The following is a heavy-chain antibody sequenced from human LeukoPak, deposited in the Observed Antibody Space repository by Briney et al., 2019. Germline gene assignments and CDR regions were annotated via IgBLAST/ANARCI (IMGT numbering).Heavy chain of an antibody. CDR3: ARLDAYCGGDCFYAFDI. CDR2: IIPILGIA. D-gene: IGHD2-21*02. V-gene: IGHV1-69*04. CDR1: GGTFSSYA. Sequence: ASVKVSCKASGGTFSSYAISWVRQAPGQGLEWMGRIIPILGIANYAQKFQGRVTITADKSTSTAYMELSSLRSEDTAVYYCARLDAYCGGDCFYAFDIWGQGTMVTVSS. J-gene: IGHJ3*02.